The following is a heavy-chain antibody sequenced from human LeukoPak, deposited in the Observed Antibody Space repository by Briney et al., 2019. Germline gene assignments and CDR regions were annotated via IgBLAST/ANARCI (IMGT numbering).Heavy chain of an antibody. CDR2: IYISGTT. CDR3: ARGYCSGDNCSPGDV. Sequence: SETLSLTCTVSGGSISSYYWSWIRQPAGKGLEWIGRIYISGTTNYNPSLKSRVTISVDKSKKQFSLKLSSVTAADTAIYYCARGYCSGDNCSPGDVWGKGTTVTVSS. CDR1: GGSISSYY. J-gene: IGHJ6*04. D-gene: IGHD2-15*01. V-gene: IGHV4-4*07.